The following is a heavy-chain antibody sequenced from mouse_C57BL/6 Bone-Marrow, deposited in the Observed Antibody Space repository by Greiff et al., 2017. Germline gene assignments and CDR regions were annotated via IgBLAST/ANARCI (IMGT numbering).Heavy chain of an antibody. CDR1: GYAFTNYL. J-gene: IGHJ1*03. V-gene: IGHV1-54*01. Sequence: VKLMESGAELVRPGTSVKVSCKASGYAFTNYLIEWVKQRPGQGLEWIGVINPGSGGTNYNEKFKGKATLTADKSSSTAYMQLSSLTSEDPSGYFCARYGSTYWYFDVWGTGTTVTVSS. D-gene: IGHD1-1*01. CDR3: ARYGSTYWYFDV. CDR2: INPGSGGT.